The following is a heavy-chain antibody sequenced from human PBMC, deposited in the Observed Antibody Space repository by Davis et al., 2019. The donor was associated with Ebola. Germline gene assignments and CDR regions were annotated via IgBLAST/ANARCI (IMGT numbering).Heavy chain of an antibody. CDR3: AREGRYCNGNTCYGGTLDY. Sequence: PGGSLRLSCAASGFTFDDYAMNWVCHAPGKGLEWVSGINWNGGSTGYADSVKGRLTLSRDNAKNSLYLQMNSLRVEDTTLYYCAREGRYCNGNTCYGGTLDYWGQGTLVTVSS. V-gene: IGHV3-20*04. D-gene: IGHD2-15*01. CDR2: INWNGGST. J-gene: IGHJ4*02. CDR1: GFTFDDYA.